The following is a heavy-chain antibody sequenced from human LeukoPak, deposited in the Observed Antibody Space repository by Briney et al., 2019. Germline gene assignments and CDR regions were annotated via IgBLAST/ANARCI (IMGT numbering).Heavy chain of an antibody. Sequence: SETLSLTCTVSGGSISSYYWSWIRQPAGEGLEWIGHIYSTGSTNYNPSLKSRVTLSVDRSKNQFSLRLSSVTAADTAIYYCARSPRSWFDPWGQGTLVTVSS. D-gene: IGHD3-10*01. CDR3: ARSPRSWFDP. V-gene: IGHV4-4*07. CDR1: GGSISSYY. CDR2: IYSTGST. J-gene: IGHJ5*02.